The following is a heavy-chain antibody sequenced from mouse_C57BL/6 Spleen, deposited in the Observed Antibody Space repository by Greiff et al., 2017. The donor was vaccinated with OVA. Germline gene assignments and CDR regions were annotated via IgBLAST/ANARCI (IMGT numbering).Heavy chain of an antibody. CDR1: GYTFTSYG. V-gene: IGHV1-81*01. D-gene: IGHD2-4*01. Sequence: QVQLKESGAELARPGASVKLSCKASGYTFTSYGISWVKQRTGQGLEWIGEIYPRSGNTYYNEKFKGKATLTADKSSSTAYMELRSLTSEDSAVYFCARNWDYDGAMDYWGQGTSVTVSS. CDR2: IYPRSGNT. J-gene: IGHJ4*01. CDR3: ARNWDYDGAMDY.